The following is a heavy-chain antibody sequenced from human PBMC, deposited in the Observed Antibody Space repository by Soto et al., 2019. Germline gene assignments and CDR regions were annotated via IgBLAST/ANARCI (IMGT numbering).Heavy chain of an antibody. CDR2: IYYSGST. D-gene: IGHD3-10*01. CDR3: ARGSYYYYGMNV. Sequence: SETLSLTCTVSGGSISSSSYYWGWIRQPPGKGLEWIGSIYYSGSTYYNPSLKSRVTISVDTSKNQFSLKLSSVTAADTAVFYCARGSYYYYGMNVCGRGTTGTVSS. V-gene: IGHV4-39*01. J-gene: IGHJ6*02. CDR1: GGSISSSSYY.